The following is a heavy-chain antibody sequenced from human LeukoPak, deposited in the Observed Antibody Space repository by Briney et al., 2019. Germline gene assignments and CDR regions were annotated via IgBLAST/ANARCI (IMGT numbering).Heavy chain of an antibody. CDR1: GGSIRSYY. D-gene: IGHD6-6*01. J-gene: IGHJ5*01. CDR2: IYYSGST. V-gene: IGHV4-59*08. Sequence: SETLSLTCTVSGGSIRSYYWSWIRQPPGNGLEWIGYIYYSGSTNYNPSLKSRVTISVDTSKNQFSLKLSSVTAADTAVYYCARPALEHSSSCWFDSWGQGTLVTVSS. CDR3: ARPALEHSSSCWFDS.